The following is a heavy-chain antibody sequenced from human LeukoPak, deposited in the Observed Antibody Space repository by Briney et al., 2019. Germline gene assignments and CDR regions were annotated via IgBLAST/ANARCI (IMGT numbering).Heavy chain of an antibody. V-gene: IGHV4-59*01. CDR1: GGSISSYY. CDR3: ARSLLNGYSSLYWFDP. Sequence: PSETLSLTCTVSGGSISSYYWSWIRQPPGKALEWIGYNYYCGSPNYNPSLKSRVTISVDTSKKQFSLKLSSVTAADTAVYYCARSLLNGYSSLYWFDPWGQGTLVTVSS. D-gene: IGHD6-19*01. CDR2: NYYCGSP. J-gene: IGHJ5*02.